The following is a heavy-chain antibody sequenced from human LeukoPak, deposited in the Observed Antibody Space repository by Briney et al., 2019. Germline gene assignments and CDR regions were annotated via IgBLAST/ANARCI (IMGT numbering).Heavy chain of an antibody. CDR3: SRGTEAFDI. Sequence: SDTLSLTCTVSGGPISSYYWSWIRQPPGKGLEWIEYIYYSGSTNYNPSLKSRLTIAVDTSKNQFSLKLSCVTAAVTAVYYCSRGTEAFDIWGQGTMVTVSS. V-gene: IGHV4-59*07. D-gene: IGHD1/OR15-1a*01. CDR2: IYYSGST. J-gene: IGHJ3*02. CDR1: GGPISSYY.